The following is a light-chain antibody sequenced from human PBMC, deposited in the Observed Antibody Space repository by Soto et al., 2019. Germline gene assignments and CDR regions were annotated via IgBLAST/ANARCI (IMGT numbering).Light chain of an antibody. CDR2: GAS. Sequence: EIVLTQSPGTLSLSPGERATLSCRASQSVSSSYLAWYQQKPGQAPRLLIYGASSRATGIPDMFSGRGSGTDFSLTIIILEPEDSAVYYCQQYGSSPLLTFGPGTKVDIK. V-gene: IGKV3-20*01. J-gene: IGKJ3*01. CDR1: QSVSSSY. CDR3: QQYGSSPLLT.